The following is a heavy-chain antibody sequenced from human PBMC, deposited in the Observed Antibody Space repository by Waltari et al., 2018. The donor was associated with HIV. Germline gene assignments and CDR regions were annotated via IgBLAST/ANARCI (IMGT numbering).Heavy chain of an antibody. D-gene: IGHD3-10*01. CDR3: ARGGDYYGSGSHHYYYYGMDV. J-gene: IGHJ6*02. Sequence: QVQLQESGPGLVKPSETLSLTRTVPGGSISSSYWLWIRPPARKGLEWIGRIYTSGSTNYNPSLKSRVTMSVDTSKNQFSLKLSSVTAADTAVYYCARGGDYYGSGSHHYYYYGMDVWGQGTTVTVSS. V-gene: IGHV4-4*07. CDR1: GGSISSSY. CDR2: IYTSGST.